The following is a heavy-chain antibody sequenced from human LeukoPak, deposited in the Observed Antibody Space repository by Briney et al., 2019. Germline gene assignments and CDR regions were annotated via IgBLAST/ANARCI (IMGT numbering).Heavy chain of an antibody. D-gene: IGHD2-15*01. J-gene: IGHJ4*02. V-gene: IGHV3-30*04. CDR2: ISFHGRDK. Sequence: GGSLRLSCAASGFTFNNYAMHWVRQAPGKGLEWMTVISFHGRDKFYADSMKGRLTISRDDSQKTLFMEMNSLRAEDTAVYYCVRQDCSAGSCYLDYWGQGILVTVSS. CDR1: GFTFNNYA. CDR3: VRQDCSAGSCYLDY.